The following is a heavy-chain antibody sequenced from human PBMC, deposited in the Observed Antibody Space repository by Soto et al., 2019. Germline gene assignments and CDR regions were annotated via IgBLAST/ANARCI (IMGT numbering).Heavy chain of an antibody. CDR1: GMSFSKFW. CDR2: IKQDGSER. Sequence: PGGSLRLSCVVSGMSFSKFWMTWVRQAPGKGLEWVANIKQDGSERLYVDSVKGRFTISRDNARNSLYLQMDSLRVDDTAVYYCASIAHWGQGTLVTV. J-gene: IGHJ5*02. CDR3: ASIAH. V-gene: IGHV3-7*01.